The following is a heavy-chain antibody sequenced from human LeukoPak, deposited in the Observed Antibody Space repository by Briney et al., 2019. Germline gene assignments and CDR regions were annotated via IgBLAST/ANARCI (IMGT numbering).Heavy chain of an antibody. CDR3: AKATLATTYFDS. CDR2: ISGRGDTI. Sequence: GGSLRLSCAASGFTFSSYAMSWVRQAPGKGLEWVSAISGRGDTIFYADSVKGRFTVSRDNSKNTLFLQVNSLRAEDTAVYYCAKATLATTYFDSWGQGTLVIVSS. J-gene: IGHJ4*02. V-gene: IGHV3-23*01. CDR1: GFTFSSYA. D-gene: IGHD5-24*01.